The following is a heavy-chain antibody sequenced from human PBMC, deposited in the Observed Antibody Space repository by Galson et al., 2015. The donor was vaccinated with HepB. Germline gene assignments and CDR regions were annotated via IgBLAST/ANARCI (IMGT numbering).Heavy chain of an antibody. CDR3: ARDRFGVLEWLGWFDP. J-gene: IGHJ5*02. D-gene: IGHD3-3*01. Sequence: SLRLSCAASGFNFSRHWMNWVRQAPGKGLEWVASTNQDGSEKCYVDSVKGRFTISRDTAQNSLFLHMNSLRVEDTAVYYCARDRFGVLEWLGWFDPWGQGTLVTVSS. CDR1: GFNFSRHW. CDR2: TNQDGSEK. V-gene: IGHV3-7*01.